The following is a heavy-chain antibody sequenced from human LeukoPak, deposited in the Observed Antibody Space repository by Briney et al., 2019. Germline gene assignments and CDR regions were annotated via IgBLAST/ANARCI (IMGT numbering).Heavy chain of an antibody. Sequence: SSETPSLTCAVYGGSFSGYYWSWIRQPPGKGLEWIGEINHSGSTNYNPSLKSRVTISVDTSKNQFSLKLSSVTAADTAVYYCARRRRIVGATPGAFGIWGQGTMVTVSS. CDR1: GGSFSGYY. CDR3: ARRRRIVGATPGAFGI. J-gene: IGHJ3*02. CDR2: INHSGST. V-gene: IGHV4-34*01. D-gene: IGHD1-26*01.